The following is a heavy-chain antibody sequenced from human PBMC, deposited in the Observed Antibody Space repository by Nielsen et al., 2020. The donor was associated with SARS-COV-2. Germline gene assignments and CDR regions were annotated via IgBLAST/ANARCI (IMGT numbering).Heavy chain of an antibody. J-gene: IGHJ2*01. CDR3: ANGRDQTYYYDSRGRYFDL. CDR2: ISGSGGST. CDR1: GFTFSSYE. D-gene: IGHD3-22*01. V-gene: IGHV3-23*01. Sequence: GGSLRLSCAASGFTFSSYEMDWVRQAPGQGLEWVSAISGSGGSTYYADSVKGRFTISRDNSKNTLYLQMNSLRAEDTAVYYCANGRDQTYYYDSRGRYFDLWGRGTLVTVSS.